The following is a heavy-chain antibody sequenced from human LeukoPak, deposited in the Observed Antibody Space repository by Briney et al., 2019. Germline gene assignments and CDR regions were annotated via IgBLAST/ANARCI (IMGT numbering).Heavy chain of an antibody. CDR1: GFSFDTYN. Sequence: GGSLRLSCAASGFSFDTYNMNWVRQAPGKGLEWVSYISSGSTAIYYVDSVKGRFTISRDNAKNSLYLQMNSLRVEDTAVYYCARDPEGMVVQWYFDYWGQGTLVTVSS. J-gene: IGHJ4*02. V-gene: IGHV3-48*04. CDR3: ARDPEGMVVQWYFDY. CDR2: ISSGSTAI. D-gene: IGHD2-15*01.